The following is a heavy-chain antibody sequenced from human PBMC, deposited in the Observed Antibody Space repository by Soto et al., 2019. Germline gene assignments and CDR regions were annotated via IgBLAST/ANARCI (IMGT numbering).Heavy chain of an antibody. Sequence: GGSLRLSCAASGFSLSSYNMNWVRQAPGKGLEWVSYISTGSGTIDYADSVKGRFTISRDNAKNSLYLQMNSLKDEDSAVYYCVRRGDYFDYWGQGTLVTVSS. CDR2: ISTGSGTI. V-gene: IGHV3-48*02. D-gene: IGHD1-26*01. J-gene: IGHJ4*02. CDR1: GFSLSSYN. CDR3: VRRGDYFDY.